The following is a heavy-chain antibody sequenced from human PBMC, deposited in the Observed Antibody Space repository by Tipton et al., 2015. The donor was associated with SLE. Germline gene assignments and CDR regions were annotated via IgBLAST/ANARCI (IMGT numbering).Heavy chain of an antibody. V-gene: IGHV1-69*01. CDR3: ARGREGVGDYVFVF. J-gene: IGHJ4*02. Sequence: QLVQSGPEVKKPGSSVKVSCKASGGTFSSYAISWVRQAPGQGLEWMGGIIPIFGTANYAQRFQGRVTITADELTSTAYMDLTSLRSEDTAVYYCARGREGVGDYVFVFWGQGTLVTVSS. CDR1: GGTFSSYA. CDR2: IIPIFGTA. D-gene: IGHD2-21*02.